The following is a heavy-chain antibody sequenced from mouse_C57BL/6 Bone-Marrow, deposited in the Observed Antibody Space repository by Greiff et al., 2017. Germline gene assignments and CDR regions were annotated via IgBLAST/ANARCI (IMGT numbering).Heavy chain of an antibody. CDR1: GYTFTDYY. CDR2: INPYNGGT. Sequence: EVKLVESGPVLVKPGASVKMSCKASGYTFTDYYMNWVKQSHGKSLEWIGVINPYNGGTSYNQKFKGKATLTVDKSSSTAYMELNSLTSEDSAVYYCARRENWFAYWGQGTLVTVSA. CDR3: ARRENWFAY. V-gene: IGHV1-19*01. J-gene: IGHJ3*01.